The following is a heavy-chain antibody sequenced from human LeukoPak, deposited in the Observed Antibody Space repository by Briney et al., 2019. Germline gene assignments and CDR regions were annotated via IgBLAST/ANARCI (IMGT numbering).Heavy chain of an antibody. D-gene: IGHD3-16*01. Sequence: SETLSLTCAVYGESFSGYFWTWIRQPPGKGLEWIGEVNHAGSTNYNPSLKSRVTISGDTSKNQFSLKLSSVTAADTAVYYCARPHADYAGAWKFFDYWGQGTLVTVSS. CDR2: VNHAGST. V-gene: IGHV4-34*01. CDR3: ARPHADYAGAWKFFDY. CDR1: GESFSGYF. J-gene: IGHJ4*02.